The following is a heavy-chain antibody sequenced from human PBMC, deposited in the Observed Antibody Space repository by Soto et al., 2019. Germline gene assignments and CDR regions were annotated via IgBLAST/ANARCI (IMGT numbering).Heavy chain of an antibody. J-gene: IGHJ4*02. CDR2: INHDGSQK. V-gene: IGHV3-7*01. Sequence: GGSLRLSCAASGFFFSPSWMSWVRQAPGKGLEWVATINHDGSQKYYVDSVKGRFTISKDNAKNSLYLQLNSLRAEDTAVYYSAREYYSTFDQWGQGTLVTVSS. D-gene: IGHD3-10*01. CDR3: AREYYSTFDQ. CDR1: GFFFSPSW.